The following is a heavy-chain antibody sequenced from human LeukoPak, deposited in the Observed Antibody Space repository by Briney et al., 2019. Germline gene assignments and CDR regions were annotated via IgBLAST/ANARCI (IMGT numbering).Heavy chain of an antibody. D-gene: IGHD5-12*01. CDR1: GYSFTNYW. Sequence: GESLKISCKGSGYSFTNYWIGWVRQMPGKGLEWMGIIYPGDSDTRYNPPFQGQVTISADKSINTAYLQWSSLKASDTAMYYCARGYNSGWHFSFDPWGQGTLVTVSS. J-gene: IGHJ5*02. CDR3: ARGYNSGWHFSFDP. CDR2: IYPGDSDT. V-gene: IGHV5-51*01.